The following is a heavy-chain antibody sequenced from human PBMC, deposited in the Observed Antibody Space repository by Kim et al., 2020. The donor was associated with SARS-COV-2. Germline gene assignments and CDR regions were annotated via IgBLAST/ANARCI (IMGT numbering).Heavy chain of an antibody. J-gene: IGHJ4*02. Sequence: GGSLRLSCAASGFTFSSYSMNWVRQAPGKGLEWVSYISSSSSTIYYADSVKGRFTISRDNAKNSLYLQMNSLRDEDTAVYYCARANIAVAGIVGATPDYWGQGTLVTVSS. CDR3: ARANIAVAGIVGATPDY. CDR2: ISSSSSTI. D-gene: IGHD1-26*01. CDR1: GFTFSSYS. V-gene: IGHV3-48*02.